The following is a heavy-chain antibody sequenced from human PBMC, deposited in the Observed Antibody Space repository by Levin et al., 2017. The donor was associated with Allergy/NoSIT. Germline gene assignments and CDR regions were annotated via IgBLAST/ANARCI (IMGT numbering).Heavy chain of an antibody. CDR2: INPNSGDT. J-gene: IGHJ4*02. D-gene: IGHD6-25*01. CDR1: GYSFTGFY. V-gene: IGHV1-2*06. CDR3: ARDGTSSGFDY. Sequence: ASVKVSCKASGYSFTGFYMHWVRQAPGQGLEWMGRINPNSGDTWSAQKFQGRVTMTRDTSISTAYMELSNLRSDDTAVNYCARDGTSSGFDYWGQGTLVAVS.